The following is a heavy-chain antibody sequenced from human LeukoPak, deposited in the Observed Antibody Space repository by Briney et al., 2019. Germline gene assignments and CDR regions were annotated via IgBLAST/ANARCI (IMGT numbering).Heavy chain of an antibody. CDR2: INPNNGGT. V-gene: IGHV1-2*02. CDR3: ASDRLRGYSGYDFDY. D-gene: IGHD5-12*01. J-gene: IGHJ4*02. CDR1: GYTFTGYY. Sequence: VSVKVSCKASGYTFTGYYMHWVRQAPGQGLEWMGWINPNNGGTNYAQKFQGRVTMTRDTSISTAYMDLSRLRSDDTAVYYCASDRLRGYSGYDFDYWGQGTLVTVSS.